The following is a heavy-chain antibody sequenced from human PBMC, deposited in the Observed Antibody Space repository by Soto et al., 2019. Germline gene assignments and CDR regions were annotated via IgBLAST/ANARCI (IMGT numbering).Heavy chain of an antibody. CDR1: GFTFSSYW. CDR3: ARDRRQDGSGSQSF. J-gene: IGHJ4*02. V-gene: IGHV3-7*01. Sequence: GGSLRLSCAASGFTFSSYWMSWVRQAPGKGLEWVANIKQDGSEKYYVDSVKGRFTISRDNAKNSLYLQMNSLRAEDTAVYYCARDRRQDGSGSQSFWGQGTLVTVSS. CDR2: IKQDGSEK. D-gene: IGHD3-10*01.